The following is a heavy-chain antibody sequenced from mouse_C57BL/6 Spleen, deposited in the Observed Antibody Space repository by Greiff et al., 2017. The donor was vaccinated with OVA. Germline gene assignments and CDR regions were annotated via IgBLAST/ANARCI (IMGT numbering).Heavy chain of an antibody. J-gene: IGHJ3*01. CDR3: TTYYGSSYVAY. CDR2: IDPEDGDT. D-gene: IGHD1-1*01. CDR1: GFNIKDYY. V-gene: IGHV14-1*01. Sequence: EVQLQQSGAELVRPGASVKLSCTASGFNIKDYYMHWVKQRPEQGLEWIGRIDPEDGDTEYAPKFQGKATMTADTSSNTAYLQLSSLTSEDTAVYYCTTYYGSSYVAYWGQGTLVTVSA.